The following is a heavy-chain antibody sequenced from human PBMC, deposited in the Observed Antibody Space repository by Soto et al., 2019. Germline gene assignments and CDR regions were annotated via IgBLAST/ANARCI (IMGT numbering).Heavy chain of an antibody. CDR2: IIPLFGTA. D-gene: IGHD2-2*01. Sequence: QVQLVQSGAEVRKPGSSVRVSCKASGGTFDAYTITWVRQAPGQGLEWMGGIIPLFGTANYAQKFQGRVTITADESTTTAHMELSSLRSEATAVYFCARLGTKAMDVWGQGTTVTIS. CDR1: GGTFDAYT. CDR3: ARLGTKAMDV. V-gene: IGHV1-69*01. J-gene: IGHJ6*02.